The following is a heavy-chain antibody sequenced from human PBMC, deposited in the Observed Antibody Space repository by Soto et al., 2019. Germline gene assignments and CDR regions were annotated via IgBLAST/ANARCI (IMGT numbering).Heavy chain of an antibody. Sequence: QLQLQESGAGLVKPSQTLSLTCAVSGGSISGGGYSWSWIRQPPGKGLEWIGYIYHSGSTYYNPYLKSRVTISVDRYKNQFSLKLSSVTAADTAVYCCARSADSIKGCAFDIWGQGTMVTVSS. CDR1: GGSISGGGYS. J-gene: IGHJ3*02. V-gene: IGHV4-30-2*01. CDR3: ARSADSIKGCAFDI. CDR2: IYHSGST. D-gene: IGHD3-3*02.